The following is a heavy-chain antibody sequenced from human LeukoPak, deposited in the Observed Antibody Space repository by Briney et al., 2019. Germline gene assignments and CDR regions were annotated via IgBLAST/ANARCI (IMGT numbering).Heavy chain of an antibody. V-gene: IGHV4-34*01. CDR2: INHSGST. D-gene: IGHD3-3*01. J-gene: IGHJ5*02. Sequence: SETLSLTCAVYGGSFSGYYWSWIRQPPGKGLEWIGEINHSGSTNYNPSLKSRATISVDTSKNQFSLKLSSVTAADTAVYYCARGLRITIFGVVRKNWFDPWGQGTLVTVSS. CDR1: GGSFSGYY. CDR3: ARGLRITIFGVVRKNWFDP.